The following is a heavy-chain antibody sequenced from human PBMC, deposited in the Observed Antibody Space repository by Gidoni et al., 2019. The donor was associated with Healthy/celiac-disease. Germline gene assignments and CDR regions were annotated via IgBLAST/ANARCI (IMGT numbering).Heavy chain of an antibody. D-gene: IGHD3-10*01. Sequence: QLQLQESGSGLVKPSQTLSLTCAVSGGSISSGGYSWSWIRQPPGKGLGWIGYIYHSGSTYYNPSLKSRVTISVDRSKIQFSLKLSSVTAADTAVYYCAREMVRGVIGAFDIWGQGTMVTVSS. J-gene: IGHJ3*02. CDR1: GGSISSGGYS. CDR2: IYHSGST. CDR3: AREMVRGVIGAFDI. V-gene: IGHV4-30-2*01.